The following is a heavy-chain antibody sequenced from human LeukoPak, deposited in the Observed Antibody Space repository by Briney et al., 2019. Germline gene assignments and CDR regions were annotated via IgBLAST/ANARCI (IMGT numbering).Heavy chain of an antibody. Sequence: PSETLSLTCTVSGGSISSSSYYWGWIRQPPGKGLEWIGSIYYSGSTYYNPSLKSRVTISVDTSKNQFSLKLSSVTAADTAVYYCARGGLTGADYWGQGTLVTVSS. V-gene: IGHV4-39*07. CDR3: ARGGLTGADY. D-gene: IGHD7-27*01. J-gene: IGHJ4*02. CDR2: IYYSGST. CDR1: GGSISSSSYY.